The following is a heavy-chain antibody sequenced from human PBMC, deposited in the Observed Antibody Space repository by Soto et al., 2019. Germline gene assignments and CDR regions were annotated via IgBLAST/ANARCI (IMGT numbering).Heavy chain of an antibody. CDR3: ARGPDY. CDR1: GGSITSAGYS. CDR2: MYHSGSP. J-gene: IGHJ4*02. Sequence: QLQLQESGAVLVKPSQTLSLTCAVSGGSITSAGYSWRWIRQPPGKGLEWIGYMYHSGSPYYNPSIKSRVTISIDRSKNQFSLKLSSVTDADTAVYYCARGPDYWGQGILVTVSS. V-gene: IGHV4-30-2*01.